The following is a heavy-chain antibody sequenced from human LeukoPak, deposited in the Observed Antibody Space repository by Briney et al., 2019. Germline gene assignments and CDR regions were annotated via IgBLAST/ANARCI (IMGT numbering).Heavy chain of an antibody. CDR2: ISSDGGST. J-gene: IGHJ4*02. V-gene: IGHV3-64D*06. D-gene: IGHD3-22*01. CDR3: VRGTLGVSDYYNY. CDR1: GFTFSNYA. Sequence: PGGSLRLSCSASGFTFSNYAMHWVRQAPGKGLEYVSVISSDGGSTYYADSVKGRFTISRDSSKNTLYLQMSSIRAEDTAVYYCVRGTLGVSDYYNYWGQGTLVTVSS.